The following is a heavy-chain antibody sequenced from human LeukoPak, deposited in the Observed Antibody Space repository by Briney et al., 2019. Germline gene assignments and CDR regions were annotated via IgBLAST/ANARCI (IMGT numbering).Heavy chain of an antibody. Sequence: SETLSLTCAVYGGSFSGYYWSWIRQPPGKGLEWIGEINHSGSTNYNPSLKSRVTISVDTSKNQFSLKLSPVTAADTAVYYCARPLTGSWGQGTLVTVSS. J-gene: IGHJ4*02. CDR2: INHSGST. D-gene: IGHD1-1*01. CDR3: ARPLTGS. V-gene: IGHV4-34*01. CDR1: GGSFSGYY.